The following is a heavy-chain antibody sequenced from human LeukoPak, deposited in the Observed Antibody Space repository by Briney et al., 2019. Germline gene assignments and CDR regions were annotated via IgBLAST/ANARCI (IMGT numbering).Heavy chain of an antibody. V-gene: IGHV3-48*04. CDR3: GRDHDWAFDY. CDR2: IHGSSSPV. Sequence: GGSLTLSCPASGFTFSSYSMNWVRQAPGKGLEWVAYIHGSSSPVDYADSVKGRFTMSRYNTKNSLYLQMNSVRAEDTAVYYCGRDHDWAFDYWGQGTLVTVSS. CDR1: GFTFSSYS. D-gene: IGHD3-9*01. J-gene: IGHJ4*02.